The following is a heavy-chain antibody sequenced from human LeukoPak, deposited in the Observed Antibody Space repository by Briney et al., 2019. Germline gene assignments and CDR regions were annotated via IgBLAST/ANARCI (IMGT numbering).Heavy chain of an antibody. CDR3: ARENYYDSSGYYYPDAFDI. J-gene: IGHJ3*02. CDR1: GFTFSSYS. Sequence: GGSLRLSCAASGFTFSSYSMNWVRQAPGKGLEWVSSISSSSSYIYYADSVKGRFTISRDNAKNSLYLQMNSLRAEDKAVYYCARENYYDSSGYYYPDAFDIWGQGTMVTVSS. CDR2: ISSSSSYI. D-gene: IGHD3-22*01. V-gene: IGHV3-21*01.